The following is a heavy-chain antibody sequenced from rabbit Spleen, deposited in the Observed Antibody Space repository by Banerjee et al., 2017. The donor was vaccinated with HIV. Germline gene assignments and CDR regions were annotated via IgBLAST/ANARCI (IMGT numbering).Heavy chain of an antibody. D-gene: IGHD4-1*01. Sequence: QQQLVESGGGLVKPGASLTLTCTASGFTISISDWIYWVRQAPGKGLEWIGYIDPVFGTTHYASWAKGRFTISKTSSTTVTLQMTSLTAADTATYFCARETSSGWGSYFALWGQGTLVTVS. CDR2: IDPVFGTT. J-gene: IGHJ3*01. CDR1: GFTISISDW. V-gene: IGHV1S45*01. CDR3: ARETSSGWGSYFAL.